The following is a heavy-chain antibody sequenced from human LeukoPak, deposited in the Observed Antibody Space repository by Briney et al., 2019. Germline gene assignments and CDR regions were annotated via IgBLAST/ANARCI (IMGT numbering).Heavy chain of an antibody. CDR2: ISGSGAST. Sequence: GGSLRLSCAASGSTFSSYAMSWVRQAPGKGLEWVSVISGSGASTYYTDSVKGRFTISRDNSNNTMYLQMNSLRAEDTAVYYCAKARGSEIAAATNYWGQGALVTVSS. CDR3: AKARGSEIAAATNY. CDR1: GSTFSSYA. D-gene: IGHD6-13*01. J-gene: IGHJ4*02. V-gene: IGHV3-23*01.